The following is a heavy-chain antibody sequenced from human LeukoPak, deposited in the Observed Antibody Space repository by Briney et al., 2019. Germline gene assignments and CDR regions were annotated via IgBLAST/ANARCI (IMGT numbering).Heavy chain of an antibody. CDR3: AKDMGPSGSYYNGFDY. CDR2: ISWNSGSI. V-gene: IGHV3-9*01. Sequence: PGGSLRLSCAASGFTFSSHSMNWVRQAPGKGLEWVSGISWNSGSIGYADSVKGRFTISRDNAKNSVYLQMNSLRAEDTALYYCAKDMGPSGSYYNGFDYWGQGTLVTVSS. D-gene: IGHD3-10*01. J-gene: IGHJ4*02. CDR1: GFTFSSHS.